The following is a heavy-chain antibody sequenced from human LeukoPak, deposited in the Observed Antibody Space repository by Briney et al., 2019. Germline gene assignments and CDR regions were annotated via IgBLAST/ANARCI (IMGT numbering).Heavy chain of an antibody. D-gene: IGHD2-2*01. V-gene: IGHV4-39*01. CDR2: IYYSGST. CDR3: ARLAWGPAAIRAGAFDI. Sequence: PSETLSLTCTVSGGSISSSGYYWGWIRQPPGKGLEWIGSIYYSGSTYYNPSLKSRVTISVDTSKNQFSLKLSSVTAADTAVYYCARLAWGPAAIRAGAFDIWGQGTMVTVSS. J-gene: IGHJ3*02. CDR1: GGSISSSGYY.